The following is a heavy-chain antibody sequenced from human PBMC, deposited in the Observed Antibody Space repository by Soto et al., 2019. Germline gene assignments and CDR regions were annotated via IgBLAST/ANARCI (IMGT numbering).Heavy chain of an antibody. CDR2: IDPSDSYT. V-gene: IGHV5-10-1*01. CDR1: GYSFTSYW. D-gene: IGHD2-8*01. CDR3: ARHGGYCTNGVCYYYYSGMDV. Sequence: PGESLKISCKGSGYSFTSYWISWVRQMPGKGLEWMGRIDPSDSYTNYSPSFQGHVTISADKSISTAYLQWSSLKASDTAMYYCARHGGYCTNGVCYYYYSGMDVWGQGTTVTVSS. J-gene: IGHJ6*02.